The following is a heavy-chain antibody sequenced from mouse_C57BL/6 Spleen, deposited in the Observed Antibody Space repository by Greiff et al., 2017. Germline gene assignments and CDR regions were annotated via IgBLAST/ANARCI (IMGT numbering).Heavy chain of an antibody. Sequence: QVQLQQSGAELVKPGASVKISCKASGYAFSSYWLNWVKQRTGKGLEWIGQIYPGDGDTNYNGKFKGKATRTADKSSSTAYMQLSSLTSESSAVYFCARGGYDAMYYGGQGTSVTVSS. CDR2: IYPGDGDT. CDR3: ARGGYDAMYY. V-gene: IGHV1-80*01. J-gene: IGHJ4*01. CDR1: GYAFSSYW.